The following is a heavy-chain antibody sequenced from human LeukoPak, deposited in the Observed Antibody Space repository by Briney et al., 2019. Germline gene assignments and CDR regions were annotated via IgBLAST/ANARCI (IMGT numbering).Heavy chain of an antibody. CDR3: AQEDITARKLDP. Sequence: GGSLRLSCTASGFTFSNYAMSWVRQAPGKGLEWVSAISGSGDSTYYADSVKGRFTISRDNLKNTLYLQTYSLRAEDTAVYYCAQEDITARKLDPWGQGTLVTVSS. CDR1: GFTFSNYA. D-gene: IGHD6-6*01. V-gene: IGHV3-23*01. CDR2: ISGSGDST. J-gene: IGHJ5*02.